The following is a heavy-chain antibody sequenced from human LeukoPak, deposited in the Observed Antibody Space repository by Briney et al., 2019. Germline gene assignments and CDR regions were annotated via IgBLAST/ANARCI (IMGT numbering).Heavy chain of an antibody. CDR2: IYPGDSVA. Sequence: GESLKISCKGSGYSFTNYWIGWVRQMPGKGLKWMGIIYPGDSVARYSPSFQGQVTISADKSISTAYLQWSSLKASDTAMYYCARRRDLYSGSYYTFDYWGQGTLVTVSS. CDR1: GYSFTNYW. CDR3: ARRRDLYSGSYYTFDY. J-gene: IGHJ4*02. V-gene: IGHV5-51*01. D-gene: IGHD1-26*01.